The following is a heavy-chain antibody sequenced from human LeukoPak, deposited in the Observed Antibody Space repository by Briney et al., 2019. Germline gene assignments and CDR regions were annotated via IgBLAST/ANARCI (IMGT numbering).Heavy chain of an antibody. CDR1: GGSVSSGNYY. Sequence: PSETLSLACTVSGGSVSSGNYYWSWIRQPPGKGLEWIGYIYYSGSTNYNPSLKSRVTISVDTSKNQFSLKLSSVTAADTAVYYCARGRRLAVSGPDAYYFDYWGQGTLVTVSS. J-gene: IGHJ4*02. CDR2: IYYSGST. D-gene: IGHD6-19*01. CDR3: ARGRRLAVSGPDAYYFDY. V-gene: IGHV4-61*01.